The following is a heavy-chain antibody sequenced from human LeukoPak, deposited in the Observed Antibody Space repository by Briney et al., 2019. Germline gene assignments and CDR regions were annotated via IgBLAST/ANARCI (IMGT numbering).Heavy chain of an antibody. D-gene: IGHD5-12*01. CDR1: GGSISNYY. Sequence: SETLSLTCTVTGGSISNYYWNWLRQPPGKGLEWIGYIYYSGSTKYNPSLKSRVTMSLDTSKKQFSLRLTSVTAADTAVYYCARGFDSKSTYFDYWGLGTLVTVSS. CDR2: IYYSGST. J-gene: IGHJ4*02. V-gene: IGHV4-59*01. CDR3: ARGFDSKSTYFDY.